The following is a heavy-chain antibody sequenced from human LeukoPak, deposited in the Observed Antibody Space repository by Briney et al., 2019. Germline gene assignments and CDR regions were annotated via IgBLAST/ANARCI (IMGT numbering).Heavy chain of an antibody. J-gene: IGHJ3*02. CDR1: GDSVSSNSAA. CDR2: TYYRSKWYN. CDR3: ARDPRLIYGDYVEFAFDI. Sequence: SQTLSLTCAISGDSVSSNSAAWNWIRQSPSRGLEWLGRTYYRSKWYNDYAVSVKSRITINPDTSKNQFSLKLSSVTAADTAVYYCARDPRLIYGDYVEFAFDIWGQGTMVTVSS. D-gene: IGHD4-17*01. V-gene: IGHV6-1*01.